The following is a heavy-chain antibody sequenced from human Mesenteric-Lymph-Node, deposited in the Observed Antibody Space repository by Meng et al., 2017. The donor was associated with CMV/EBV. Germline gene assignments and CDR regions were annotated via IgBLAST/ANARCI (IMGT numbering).Heavy chain of an antibody. CDR3: AYFGDLPPLW. CDR2: TYYRSESYN. V-gene: IGHV6-1*01. J-gene: IGHJ4*02. Sequence: HQSGPRRVKVAHTLSGTCTITGESISSNNAAWNVIRQSPSRGLEWLGRTYYRSESYNDYAVSVKSRISVNLDTSKNQLSLHLNFVTPEDTAVYYCAYFGDLPPLWWGQGTLVTVSS. CDR1: GESISSNNAA. D-gene: IGHD3-16*01.